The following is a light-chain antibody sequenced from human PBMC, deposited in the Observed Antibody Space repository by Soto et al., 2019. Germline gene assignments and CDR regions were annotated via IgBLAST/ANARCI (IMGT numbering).Light chain of an antibody. J-gene: IGKJ1*01. CDR1: QSVSSF. CDR2: DAS. CDR3: QQRGNWWT. V-gene: IGKV3-11*01. Sequence: EIEVAQSPATLSLSPGERATLSCRASQSVSSFFAWYQQKPVQSPRLLIYDASNRASGIPARFTGSGSGTDFTLTISSVEPEDSAVYYCQQRGNWWTFGQGTKVDI.